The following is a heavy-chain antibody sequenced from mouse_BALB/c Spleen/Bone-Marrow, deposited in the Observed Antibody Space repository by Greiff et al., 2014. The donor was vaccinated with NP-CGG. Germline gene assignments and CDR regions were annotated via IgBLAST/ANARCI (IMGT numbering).Heavy chain of an antibody. V-gene: IGHV5-17*02. CDR3: ASDSSGYYYAMDY. J-gene: IGHJ4*01. D-gene: IGHD3-2*01. Sequence: DVKLVESGGGLVQPGGSRKLSCAASGFTFSSFGMHWVRQAPEKGLEWVAYISSGSSTIYYADTVKGRFTISRDNPKNTLFLQMTSLRSEDTAMYYCASDSSGYYYAMDYWGQGTSVTVSS. CDR2: ISSGSSTI. CDR1: GFTFSSFG.